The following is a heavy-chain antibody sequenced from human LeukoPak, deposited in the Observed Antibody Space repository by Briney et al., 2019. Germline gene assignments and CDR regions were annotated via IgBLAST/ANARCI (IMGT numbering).Heavy chain of an antibody. CDR2: INHSGST. V-gene: IGHV4-34*01. CDR3: ARGQRITMTD. Sequence: PSQTLSLTCAVYGGSFSAYYWSWIRQPPGKGLEWIGEINHSGSTNYNPSLKSRVAISVDTSRNQFSLRLSSVTAADTAVYYCARGQRITMTDWGQGTLVTVSS. D-gene: IGHD3-22*01. CDR1: GGSFSAYY. J-gene: IGHJ4*02.